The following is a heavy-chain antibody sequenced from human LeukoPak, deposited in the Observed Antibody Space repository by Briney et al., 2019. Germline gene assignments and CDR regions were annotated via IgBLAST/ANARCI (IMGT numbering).Heavy chain of an antibody. V-gene: IGHV3-7*03. CDR3: ARDPLGGSGSFKLY. J-gene: IGHJ4*02. Sequence: TGGSLRLSCAASGFTFTYYWMSWVRQAPGKGLEWVANIKQDGSEKYYVDSVKGRFSISRDNAKNSLYLQMNSLTAEDTAVYYCARDPLGGSGSFKLYWGQGTLVTVSS. CDR2: IKQDGSEK. CDR1: GFTFTYYW. D-gene: IGHD3-10*01.